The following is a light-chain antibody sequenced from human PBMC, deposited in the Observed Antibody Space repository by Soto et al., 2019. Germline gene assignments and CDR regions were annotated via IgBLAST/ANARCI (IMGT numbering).Light chain of an antibody. CDR3: QQSVSVPHT. CDR2: SAA. Sequence: QMTQYPSSLSASVGDRVTITCRASQSIAGYLSWYQQRPGNAHKLLIYSAASLQKGVPSRFSGSGSGTHFSLILNDRHSEGFAPNHSQQSVSVPHTFGQGTRQEIK. V-gene: IGKV1-39*01. J-gene: IGKJ5*01. CDR1: QSIAGY.